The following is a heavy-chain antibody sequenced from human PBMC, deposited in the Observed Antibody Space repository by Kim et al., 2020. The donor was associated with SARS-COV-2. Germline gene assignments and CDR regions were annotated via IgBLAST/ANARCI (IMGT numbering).Heavy chain of an antibody. CDR2: ISSSGSTI. CDR3: ARDSPYCGGDCYNNLIDY. CDR1: GFTFSSYE. Sequence: GGSLRLSCAASGFTFSSYEMNWVRQAPGKGLEWVSYISSSGSTIYYADSVKGRFTISRDNAKNSLYLQMNSLRAEDTAVYYCARDSPYCGGDCYNNLIDYWGQGTLVTVSS. V-gene: IGHV3-48*03. J-gene: IGHJ4*02. D-gene: IGHD2-21*02.